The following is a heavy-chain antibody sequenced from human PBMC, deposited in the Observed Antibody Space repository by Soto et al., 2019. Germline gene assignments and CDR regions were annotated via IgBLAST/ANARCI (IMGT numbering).Heavy chain of an antibody. CDR2: ISAYNGNT. CDR3: ARDGNTMVRGSSEKYYYYYYGMDV. V-gene: IGHV1-18*01. J-gene: IGHJ6*02. Sequence: DSVKVSCKASGYTFTSYGISWVRQAPGQGLEWMGWISAYNGNTNYAQKLQGRVTMTTDTSTSTAYMELRSLRSDDTAVYYCARDGNTMVRGSSEKYYYYYYGMDVWGQGTTVTVSS. CDR1: GYTFTSYG. D-gene: IGHD3-10*01.